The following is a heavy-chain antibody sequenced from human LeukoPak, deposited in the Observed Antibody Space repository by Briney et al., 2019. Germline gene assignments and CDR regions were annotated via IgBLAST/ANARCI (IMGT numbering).Heavy chain of an antibody. CDR3: ARADTYYYDSSGYYTY. CDR2: INPNSGGT. V-gene: IGHV1-2*02. Sequence: GASVKVSCKASGYTFTGYYMHWVRQAPGQGLEWMGWINPNSGGTNYAQKFRGRVTMIRDTSISTAYMELSRLRSDDTAVYYCARADTYYYDSSGYYTYWGQGTLVTVSS. D-gene: IGHD3-22*01. CDR1: GYTFTGYY. J-gene: IGHJ4*02.